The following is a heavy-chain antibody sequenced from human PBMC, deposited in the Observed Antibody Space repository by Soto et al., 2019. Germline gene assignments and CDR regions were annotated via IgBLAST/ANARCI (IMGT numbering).Heavy chain of an antibody. CDR1: GGTFSSYT. CDR3: ARDPDCGGDCYSGYFQH. V-gene: IGHV1-69*08. J-gene: IGHJ1*01. D-gene: IGHD2-21*02. CDR2: IIPILGIA. Sequence: QVQLVQSGAEVKKPGSSVKVSCKASGGTFSSYTISWVRQAPGQGLEWMGRIIPILGIANYAQKFQGRVTITAXXSXSXXYMELSSLRSEDTAVYYCARDPDCGGDCYSGYFQHWGQGTLVTVSS.